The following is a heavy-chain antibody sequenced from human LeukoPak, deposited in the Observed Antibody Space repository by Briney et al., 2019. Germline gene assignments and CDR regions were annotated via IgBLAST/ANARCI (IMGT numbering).Heavy chain of an antibody. Sequence: PGGSLRLSCAASGFTFSSYTFYWFRQAPGKGLEWVASVSVEGIGRYFPGSVEGRFAISRDDSKKSVFLQMSNLRPEDTAVYFCATVTKVDFDYWGHGTLVTVSS. D-gene: IGHD4-11*01. CDR2: VSVEGIGR. J-gene: IGHJ5*01. V-gene: IGHV3-30*09. CDR1: GFTFSSYT. CDR3: ATVTKVDFDY.